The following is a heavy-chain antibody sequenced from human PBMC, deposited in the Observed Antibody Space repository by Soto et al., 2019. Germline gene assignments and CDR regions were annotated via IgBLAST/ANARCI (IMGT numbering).Heavy chain of an antibody. CDR2: ISGGGGST. J-gene: IGHJ4*02. CDR1: GFSFNIFA. V-gene: IGHV3-23*01. Sequence: SGGSLRLSCAASGFSFNIFAMNWVRQAPGKGLEWVSGISGGGGSTYYADSVKGRFTISRDNSNNTLYLQMNSLRAEDTAVYYCAKDPTSYDSSAQFDSWGQGTLVTVS. D-gene: IGHD3-22*01. CDR3: AKDPTSYDSSAQFDS.